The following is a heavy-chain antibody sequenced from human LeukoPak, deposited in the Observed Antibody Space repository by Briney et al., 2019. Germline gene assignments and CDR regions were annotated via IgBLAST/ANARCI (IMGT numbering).Heavy chain of an antibody. J-gene: IGHJ6*03. Sequence: GGSLRFSCAASGFTFSIYGMNWVRQAQGQGLEWVAFIRYDGSNKYYADSVKGRFTISRDNSKNTLYLQMNSLRAEDTTVYYCAKGTYYDILTGPMDVWGKGTTVTISS. V-gene: IGHV3-30*02. CDR2: IRYDGSNK. CDR3: AKGTYYDILTGPMDV. CDR1: GFTFSIYG. D-gene: IGHD3-9*01.